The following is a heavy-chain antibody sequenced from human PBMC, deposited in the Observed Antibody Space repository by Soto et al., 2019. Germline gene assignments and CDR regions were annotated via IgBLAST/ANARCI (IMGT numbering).Heavy chain of an antibody. CDR3: ARESSSGNSYFDY. J-gene: IGHJ4*02. CDR1: GFTVSSSN. Sequence: QTGGSLRLSCAASGFTVSSSNMRWVRQAPGKGLEWVSLIYSGGSTYYADSVKGRFTISRDNSKNTLFLQMNSVRADDTAMYYCARESSSGNSYFDYWGRGTLVTVSS. D-gene: IGHD1-26*01. V-gene: IGHV3-66*01. CDR2: IYSGGST.